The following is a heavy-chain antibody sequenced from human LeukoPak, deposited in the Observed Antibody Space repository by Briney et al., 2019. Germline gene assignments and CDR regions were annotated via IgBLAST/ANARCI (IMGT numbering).Heavy chain of an antibody. J-gene: IGHJ4*02. Sequence: PGGSLRLSCAASGFTFSSSWMSWVRQAPGKGQEWVANIKEDGSEKYYVDSVKGRFTISRDNAKNSLSLQMSSLRAEDTAVYYCAKDRLRFSYWGQGTLVTVAS. CDR3: AKDRLRFSY. D-gene: IGHD3-16*01. CDR2: IKEDGSEK. CDR1: GFTFSSSW. V-gene: IGHV3-7*03.